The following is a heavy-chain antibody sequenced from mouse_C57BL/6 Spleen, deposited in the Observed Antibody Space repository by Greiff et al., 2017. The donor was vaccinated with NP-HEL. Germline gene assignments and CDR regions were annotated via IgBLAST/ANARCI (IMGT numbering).Heavy chain of an antibody. CDR2: IYPGDGDT. CDR1: GYAFSSSW. Sequence: VQLQQSGPELVKPGASVKISCKASGYAFSSSWMNWVKQRPGKGLEWIGRIYPGDGDTNYNGKFKGKATLTADKSSSTAYMQLSSLTSEDSAVYFCARRGYDYDAWFAYWGQGTLVTVSA. J-gene: IGHJ3*01. D-gene: IGHD2-4*01. V-gene: IGHV1-82*01. CDR3: ARRGYDYDAWFAY.